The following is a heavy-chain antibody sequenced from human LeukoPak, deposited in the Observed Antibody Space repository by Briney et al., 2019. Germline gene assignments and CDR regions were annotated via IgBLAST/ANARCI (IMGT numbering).Heavy chain of an antibody. D-gene: IGHD3-22*01. CDR1: GGTFSSYA. V-gene: IGHV1-69*01. J-gene: IGHJ5*02. CDR2: IIPIFGTA. Sequence: SVTVSCKASGGTFSSYAISWVRQAPGQGLEWMGGIIPIFGTANYAQKFQGRVTITADESTSTAYMELSSLRSEDTAVYYCARDYAGYYDSSGYYYHWGQGTLVTVSS. CDR3: ARDYAGYYDSSGYYYH.